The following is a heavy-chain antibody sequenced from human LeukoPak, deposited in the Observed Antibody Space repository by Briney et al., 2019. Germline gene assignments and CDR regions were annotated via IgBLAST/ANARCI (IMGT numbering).Heavy chain of an antibody. CDR1: GFTFTTYG. V-gene: IGHV3-30*18. CDR2: IASNGGSE. CDR3: AKRGHYSINWYHYFDY. J-gene: IGHJ4*02. Sequence: GGSLRLSCAASGFTFTTYGLHWVRQAPGKGLEWVAAIASNGGSEYYADSVKGRFTISRDNSKNTLFLQMNSLRPDDTAVYYCAKRGHYSINWYHYFDYWGQGTLVTVSS. D-gene: IGHD6-13*01.